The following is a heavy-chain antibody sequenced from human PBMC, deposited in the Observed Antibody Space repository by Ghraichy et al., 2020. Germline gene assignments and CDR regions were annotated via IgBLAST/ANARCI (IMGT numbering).Heavy chain of an antibody. CDR2: ISASGGST. V-gene: IGHV3-23*01. CDR3: ARDNTGAYSQPYYFDY. CDR1: GFSFTSYA. D-gene: IGHD5-12*01. J-gene: IGHJ4*02. Sequence: GGSLRLSCAVSGFSFTSYALTWVRQAPGKGLEWVSGISASGGSTYYADSVKGRFTISRDSSRNTLYLQMSSLRDEDTAIYYCARDNTGAYSQPYYFDYWGQGTLVTVSS.